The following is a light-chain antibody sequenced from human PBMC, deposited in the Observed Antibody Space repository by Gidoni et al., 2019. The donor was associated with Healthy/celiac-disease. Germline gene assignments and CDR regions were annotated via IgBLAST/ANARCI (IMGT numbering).Light chain of an antibody. CDR1: KLGDKY. CDR3: QAWDSSTAV. V-gene: IGLV3-1*01. J-gene: IGLJ2*01. CDR2: QDS. Sequence: YALTHPPSVSVSPGQTASITCSGDKLGDKYACWYQQKPDQSPVLVIDQDSKRPPGIPERFSGSNAGNTATLTIGGTQAMDEADYYCQAWDSSTAVFGGGTKLTVL.